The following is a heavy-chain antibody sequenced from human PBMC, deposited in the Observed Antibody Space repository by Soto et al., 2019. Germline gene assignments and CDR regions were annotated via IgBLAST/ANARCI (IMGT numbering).Heavy chain of an antibody. CDR2: ISYDGSNK. CDR3: ARGEYSSSWYTPLDY. V-gene: IGHV3-30-3*01. J-gene: IGHJ4*02. D-gene: IGHD6-13*01. Sequence: GGSLRLSCAASGFTFSSYAMHWVRQAPGKGLEWVAVISYDGSNKYYADSVKGRFTISRDNSKNTLYLQMNSLRAEDTAVYYCARGEYSSSWYTPLDYWGQGTLVTVSS. CDR1: GFTFSSYA.